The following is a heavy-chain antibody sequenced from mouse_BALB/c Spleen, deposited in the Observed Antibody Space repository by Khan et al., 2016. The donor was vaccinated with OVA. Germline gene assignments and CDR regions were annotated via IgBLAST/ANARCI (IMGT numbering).Heavy chain of an antibody. Sequence: EVQLQESGPGLVKPSQSLSLTRTVAGYSITSDYAWNWIRQFPGNKLEWMGYISYSGSTGYNPSLKSRISITRDTSKNQFFLQLNSVTTEDTARYYCASELGRYYAMDYWGQGTSVTVSS. CDR3: ASELGRYYAMDY. J-gene: IGHJ4*01. D-gene: IGHD4-1*01. V-gene: IGHV3-2*02. CDR2: ISYSGST. CDR1: GYSITSDYA.